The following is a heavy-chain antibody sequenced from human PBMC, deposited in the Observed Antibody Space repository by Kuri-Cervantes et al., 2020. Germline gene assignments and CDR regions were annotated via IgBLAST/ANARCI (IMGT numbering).Heavy chain of an antibody. J-gene: IGHJ3*02. CDR2: ISYDGSKK. CDR3: AIQRTTVKTWDAFDI. CDR1: GFTFSSYG. D-gene: IGHD4-17*01. Sequence: GESLKISCAASGFTFSSYGMHWVRQAPGKGLEWVAVISYDGSKKYYADSVKGRFTISRDNSKNTLYLQMNSLRAEDTAVYYCAIQRTTVKTWDAFDIWGQGTTVTVSS. V-gene: IGHV3-30*03.